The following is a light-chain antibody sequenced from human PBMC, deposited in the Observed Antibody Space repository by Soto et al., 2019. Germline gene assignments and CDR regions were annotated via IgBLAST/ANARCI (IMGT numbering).Light chain of an antibody. CDR2: DVT. CDR1: SGYVGAYDR. J-gene: IGLJ3*02. V-gene: IGLV2-11*01. CDR3: CSHAGCSSWV. Sequence: QSVLTQPRSVSGSPGQSVTISCTGTSGYVGAYDRVSWYQHHPTKAPKLIIYDVTNRPSGVPYRFSGSKSGSTASLTISGLQAEDEADYYCCSHAGCSSWVFGVGTKLTVL.